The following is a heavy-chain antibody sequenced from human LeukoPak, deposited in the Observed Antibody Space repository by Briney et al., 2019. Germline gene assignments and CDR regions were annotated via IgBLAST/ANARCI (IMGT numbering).Heavy chain of an antibody. D-gene: IGHD1-26*01. CDR1: GFTSSNYW. J-gene: IGHJ4*02. CDR3: ARGGWALC. Sequence: GGSLRLSCAASGFTSSNYWMSWVRQAPGKGLEWVANIKLDGSEKNYVDSVKGRFTISRDNAKNSLYLQMNSLRAEDTAVYYCARGGWALCWGQGTLVTVSS. CDR2: IKLDGSEK. V-gene: IGHV3-7*03.